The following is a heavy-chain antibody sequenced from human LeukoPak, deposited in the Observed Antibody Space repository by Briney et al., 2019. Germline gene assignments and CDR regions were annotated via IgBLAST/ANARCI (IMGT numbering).Heavy chain of an antibody. CDR3: ARVHAAGTHWGY. D-gene: IGHD6-13*01. CDR2: ISSSSSYI. J-gene: IGHJ4*02. Sequence: GGSLRLSCAASGFTFSSYWMSWVRQAPGKGLEWVSSISSSSSYIYYADSVKGRFTISRDNAKNSLYLQMNSLRAEDTAVYYCARVHAAGTHWGYWGQGTLVTVSS. CDR1: GFTFSSYW. V-gene: IGHV3-21*01.